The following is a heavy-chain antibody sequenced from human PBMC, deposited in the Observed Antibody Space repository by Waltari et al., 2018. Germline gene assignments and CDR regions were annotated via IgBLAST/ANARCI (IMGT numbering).Heavy chain of an antibody. CDR2: ISSSGSTI. CDR3: ARVGLATAHEAPHDYYYYYYMDV. D-gene: IGHD1-26*01. J-gene: IGHJ6*03. CDR1: GFTFSSYE. V-gene: IGHV3-48*03. Sequence: EVQLVESGGGLVQPGGSLRLSCAASGFTFSSYEMNWVRQAPGKGLEWVSHISSSGSTIYYADSVKGRFTISRDNAKNSLYLQMNSLRAEDTAVYYCARVGLATAHEAPHDYYYYYYMDVWGKGTTVTVSS.